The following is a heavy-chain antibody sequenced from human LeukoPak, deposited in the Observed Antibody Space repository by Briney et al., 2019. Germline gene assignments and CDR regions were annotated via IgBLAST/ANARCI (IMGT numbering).Heavy chain of an antibody. Sequence: SGGSLRLSCAASGFTFSNAWMSWVRQAPGKGLEWVARIKSKTDGGTIDYAGSVKGRFTISRDDSKNTLYLQLNTLKTEDTAVYYCTTAVAGVITFDYWGQGTLVTVSS. CDR1: GFTFSNAW. J-gene: IGHJ4*02. V-gene: IGHV3-15*01. CDR3: TTAVAGVITFDY. D-gene: IGHD6-19*01. CDR2: IKSKTDGGTI.